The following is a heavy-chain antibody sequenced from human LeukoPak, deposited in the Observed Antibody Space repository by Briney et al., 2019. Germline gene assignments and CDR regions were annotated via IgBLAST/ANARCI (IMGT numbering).Heavy chain of an antibody. D-gene: IGHD2-21*02. J-gene: IGHJ5*02. Sequence: SVKVSCKTSGLTFSSSAIQWVRQARGQPLEWIGWIVVGRGETKCTQKLQGRVTITSDLSTSTAYMELSSLRSEDTAVYYCAAETYSDSCCWFDPWGQGTLVTVSS. CDR2: IVVGRGET. CDR1: GLTFSSSA. V-gene: IGHV1-58*02. CDR3: AAETYSDSCCWFDP.